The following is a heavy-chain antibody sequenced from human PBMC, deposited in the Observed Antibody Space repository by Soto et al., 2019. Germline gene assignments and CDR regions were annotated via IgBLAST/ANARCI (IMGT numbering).Heavy chain of an antibody. V-gene: IGHV4-39*01. CDR3: ARHVNVFDT. CDR2: IYYSGST. Sequence: SETLTLTCTVSGGSISSSSYYWGWIRQPPGKGLEWIGSIYYSGSTYYNPSLKSRVTISVDTSKNQFSLKLSSVTAADTAVYYCARHVNVFDTWGQGTLATVSS. J-gene: IGHJ5*02. CDR1: GGSISSSSYY.